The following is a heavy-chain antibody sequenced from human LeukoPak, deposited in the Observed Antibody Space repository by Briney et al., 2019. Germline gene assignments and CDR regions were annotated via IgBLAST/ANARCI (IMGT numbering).Heavy chain of an antibody. D-gene: IGHD4-17*01. CDR1: GISLSTSGMR. V-gene: IGHV2-70*04. CDR2: IDWDDDK. CDR3: ARNPTVTGAFDI. J-gene: IGHJ3*02. Sequence: ESGPTLVNPTQTLTLTCTFSGISLSTSGMRVSWIRQPPGKALEWLARIDWDDDKFYSTSLKTRLTISKDTSKNQVVLTMTNMDPVDTATYYCARNPTVTGAFDIWGQRTMVTVPS.